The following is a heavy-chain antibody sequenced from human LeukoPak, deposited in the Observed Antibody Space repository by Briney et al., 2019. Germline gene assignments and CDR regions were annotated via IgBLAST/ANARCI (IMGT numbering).Heavy chain of an antibody. CDR1: GGSISSGGYY. Sequence: PSQTLSLTCTVSGGSISSGGYYWSWIRQPPGKGLEWIGYIYHSGSTYYNPSLKSRVTISVDRSKNQFSLKLSSVTAADTAVYYCARDFSGSYGDWGQGTLVTVSS. J-gene: IGHJ4*02. D-gene: IGHD1-26*01. CDR3: ARDFSGSYGD. CDR2: IYHSGST. V-gene: IGHV4-30-2*01.